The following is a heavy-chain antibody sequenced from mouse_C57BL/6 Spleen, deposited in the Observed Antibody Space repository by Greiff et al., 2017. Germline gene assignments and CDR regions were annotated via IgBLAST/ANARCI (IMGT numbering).Heavy chain of an antibody. Sequence: QVQLQQPGAELVMPGASVKLSCKASGYTFTSYWMHWVKQRPGQGLEWIGEIDPSDSDTNYNQKFKGKSTLTVDKSSSTAYMQLSSLTSEDSAVYYCARQLGGDFDYWGQGTTLTVSS. CDR2: IDPSDSDT. D-gene: IGHD4-1*02. CDR3: ARQLGGDFDY. J-gene: IGHJ2*01. CDR1: GYTFTSYW. V-gene: IGHV1-69*01.